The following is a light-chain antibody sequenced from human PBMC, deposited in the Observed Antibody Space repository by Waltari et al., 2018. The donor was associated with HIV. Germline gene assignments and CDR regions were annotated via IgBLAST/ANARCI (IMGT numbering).Light chain of an antibody. Sequence: DIQLTQSPSSLSASVGDRVTITCRASQGIANHLAWYQQKPGKVPKLLIYAASTLKSGVPSRFSGGGSETDFTLTISSLQPEDVASYYCQKYNSAPYTFGQGTRLEIK. CDR3: QKYNSAPYT. J-gene: IGKJ2*01. CDR2: AAS. V-gene: IGKV1-27*01. CDR1: QGIANH.